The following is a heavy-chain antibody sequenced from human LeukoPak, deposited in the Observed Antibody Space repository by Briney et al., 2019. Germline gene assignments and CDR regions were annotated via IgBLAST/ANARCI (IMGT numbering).Heavy chain of an antibody. CDR3: ARGRGSGHKENWFDP. V-gene: IGHV1-8*01. D-gene: IGHD6-19*01. J-gene: IGHJ5*02. CDR1: GYTFTTYD. CDR2: MNPNSGNT. Sequence: ASVKVSCKASGYTFTTYDINWVRQATGQGIERRGWMNPNSGNTGYAQKFQGRVTMTRNTSISTAYMELNSLRSEDTAVYYCARGRGSGHKENWFDPWGQGTLVTVSS.